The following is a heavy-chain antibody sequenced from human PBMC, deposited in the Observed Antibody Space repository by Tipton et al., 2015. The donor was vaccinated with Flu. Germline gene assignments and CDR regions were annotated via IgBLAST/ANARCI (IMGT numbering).Heavy chain of an antibody. CDR2: IYYSGST. D-gene: IGHD2-15*01. J-gene: IGHJ1*01. V-gene: IGHV4-39*07. CDR3: ARDSSYCSGGSCYWSEYFQH. Sequence: TLSLTCTVSGGSISSSSYYWGWIRQPPGKGLEWIGSIYYSGSTYYNPSLKSRVTISVDTSKNQFSLKLSSVTAADTAVYYCARDSSYCSGGSCYWSEYFQHWGQGTLVTVSS. CDR1: GGSISSSSYY.